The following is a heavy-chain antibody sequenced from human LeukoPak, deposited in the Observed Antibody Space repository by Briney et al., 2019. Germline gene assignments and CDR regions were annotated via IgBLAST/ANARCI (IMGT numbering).Heavy chain of an antibody. CDR1: GGTFSSYA. Sequence: SVKVSCKASGGTFSSYAISLVRQAPGQGLEWMGRIIPILGIANYAQKFQGRVTITADKSTSTAYMELSSLRSEDTAVYYCARVGHDYGDYFDYWGQGTLVTVSS. CDR2: IIPILGIA. V-gene: IGHV1-69*04. D-gene: IGHD4-17*01. CDR3: ARVGHDYGDYFDY. J-gene: IGHJ4*02.